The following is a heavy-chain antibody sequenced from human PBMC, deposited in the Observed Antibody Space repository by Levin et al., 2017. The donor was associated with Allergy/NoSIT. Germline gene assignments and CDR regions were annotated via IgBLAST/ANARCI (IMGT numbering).Heavy chain of an antibody. J-gene: IGHJ4*02. V-gene: IGHV3-48*02. CDR1: GFSFNSYT. CDR3: VRDRGDFPRYFDY. D-gene: IGHD2-21*02. CDR2: ITRSSDTI. Sequence: ETLSLTCAASGFSFNSYTMTWVRQAPGKGLEWVSDITRSSDTIYYADSVKGRFTISRDNAKNSLYLQMNSLGDEDTAVYYCVRDRGDFPRYFDYWGQGSPVTVSS.